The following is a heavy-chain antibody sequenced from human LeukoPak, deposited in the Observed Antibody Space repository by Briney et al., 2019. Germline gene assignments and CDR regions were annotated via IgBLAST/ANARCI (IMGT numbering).Heavy chain of an antibody. Sequence: SVKVSCKASGGTFSSYAISWVRQAPGQGLEWMGGIIPIFGTANYAQKFQGRVTITADESTSTAYMELRSLRSDDTAVYYCARGGSWGEMVSRWFDPWGQGTLVTVSS. CDR2: IIPIFGTA. CDR1: GGTFSSYA. J-gene: IGHJ5*02. CDR3: ARGGSWGEMVSRWFDP. V-gene: IGHV1-69*13. D-gene: IGHD5-24*01.